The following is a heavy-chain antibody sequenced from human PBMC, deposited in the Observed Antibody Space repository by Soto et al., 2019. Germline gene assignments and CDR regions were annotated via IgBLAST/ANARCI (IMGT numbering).Heavy chain of an antibody. CDR3: ARSGSSWNLREFDY. Sequence: ASVKVSCKASDYTFTSYGIIWVRQAPGQGLEWIGWISVYNGNTNYAQKFRGRVTMTTDISTTTAYMEMRSLRSDDTAVYYCARSGSSWNLREFDYWGQGTLVTVS. CDR1: DYTFTSYG. D-gene: IGHD6-13*01. CDR2: ISVYNGNT. V-gene: IGHV1-18*01. J-gene: IGHJ4*02.